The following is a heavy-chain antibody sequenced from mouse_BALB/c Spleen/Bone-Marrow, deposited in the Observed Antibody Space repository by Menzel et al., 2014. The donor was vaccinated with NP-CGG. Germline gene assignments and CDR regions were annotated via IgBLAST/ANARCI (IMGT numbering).Heavy chain of an antibody. CDR1: GFTFSSYT. D-gene: IGHD2-1*01. CDR2: ISSGGSYT. J-gene: IGHJ4*01. CDR3: TRDGKGNYDYAMDY. V-gene: IGHV5-6-4*01. Sequence: EVKVEESGGGLVKPGGSLKLSCAASGFTFSSYTMSWVRLTPEKRLEWVATISSGGSYTYYPDSVKGRFTISRDNAKNTLYLQMSSLKSEDTAMYYCTRDGKGNYDYAMDYWGQGTSVTVSS.